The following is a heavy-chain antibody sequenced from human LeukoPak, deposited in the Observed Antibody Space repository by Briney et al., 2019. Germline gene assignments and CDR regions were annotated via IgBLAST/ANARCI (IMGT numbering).Heavy chain of an antibody. V-gene: IGHV4-4*07. J-gene: IGHJ4*02. CDR1: GCSIGGYA. Sequence: SGTLSLTCTVSGCSIGGYAWSWIRQPAGKGLEWIGRIYTNRGTIYNASLKSLVTMSVDTSKNQSSLKLSSVTAADTAVYYCARDGSYYYDSSGYSLDYWGQGTLVTVSS. CDR3: ARDGSYYYDSSGYSLDY. CDR2: IYTNRGT. D-gene: IGHD3-22*01.